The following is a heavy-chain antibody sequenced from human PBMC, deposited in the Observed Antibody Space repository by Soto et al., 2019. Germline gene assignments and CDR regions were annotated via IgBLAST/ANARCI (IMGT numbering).Heavy chain of an antibody. Sequence: GGSLSLSCAASGFTFSSYAMSWVRQAPGKGLEWVSGISDRGGSTYYADSVKGRFTISRDNSKNTLYLQMNSLRAEDTAVYFCAKTYYYDSSGYYLGYWGQGTLVTVSS. CDR1: GFTFSSYA. CDR2: ISDRGGST. V-gene: IGHV3-23*01. J-gene: IGHJ4*02. D-gene: IGHD3-22*01. CDR3: AKTYYYDSSGYYLGY.